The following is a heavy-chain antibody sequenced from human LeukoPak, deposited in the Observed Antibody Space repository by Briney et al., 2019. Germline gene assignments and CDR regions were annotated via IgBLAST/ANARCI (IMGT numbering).Heavy chain of an antibody. V-gene: IGHV3-30*02. CDR3: ARPPSRPCSSTSCYTLNFDY. J-gene: IGHJ4*02. D-gene: IGHD2-2*02. CDR1: GFTFSSYG. Sequence: GGSLRLSCAASGFTFSSYGMHWVRQAPGKGLEWVAFIRYDGSNKYYADSVKGRFTISRDNSKNTLYLQMNSLRAEDTAVYYCARPPSRPCSSTSCYTLNFDYWGQGTLVTVSS. CDR2: IRYDGSNK.